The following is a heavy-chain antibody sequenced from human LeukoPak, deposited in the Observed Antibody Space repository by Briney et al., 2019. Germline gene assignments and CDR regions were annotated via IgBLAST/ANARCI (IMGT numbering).Heavy chain of an antibody. J-gene: IGHJ4*02. D-gene: IGHD1-26*01. CDR3: ARGELATTPDY. V-gene: IGHV4-59*01. CDR2: IYYSGST. CDR1: GGSIGSYY. Sequence: SETLSLTCTVSGGSIGSYYWSWIRQPPGKGLEWIGYIYYSGSTNYNPSLKSRVTISVDTSKNQFSLKLSSVTAADTAVYYCARGELATTPDYWGQGTLVTVSS.